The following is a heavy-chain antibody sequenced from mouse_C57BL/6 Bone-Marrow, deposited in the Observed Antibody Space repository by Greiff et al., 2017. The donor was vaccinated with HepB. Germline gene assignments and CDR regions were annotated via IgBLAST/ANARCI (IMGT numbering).Heavy chain of an antibody. D-gene: IGHD1-1*01. J-gene: IGHJ2*01. CDR3: ASPHYYGSSTDY. CDR1: GYTFTSYW. V-gene: IGHV1-55*01. Sequence: VQLQQPGAELVKPGASVKMSCKASGYTFTSYWITWVKQRPGQGLEWIGDIYPGSGSTNYNEKFKSKATLTVDTSSSTAYMQLSSLTSEDSAVYYCASPHYYGSSTDYWGQGTTLTVSS. CDR2: IYPGSGST.